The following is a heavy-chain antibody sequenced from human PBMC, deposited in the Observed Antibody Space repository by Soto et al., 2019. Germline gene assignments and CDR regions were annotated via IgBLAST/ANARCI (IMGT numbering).Heavy chain of an antibody. D-gene: IGHD3-16*01. CDR2: IYSGGST. V-gene: IGHV3-53*01. J-gene: IGHJ6*02. CDR3: AREMIIPASRPYGMDV. Sequence: HPGGSLRLSCAASGFTVSSNYMSWVRQAPGKGLEWVSVIYSGGSTYYADSVKGRFTISRDNSKNTLYLQMNSLRAEDTAVYYCAREMIIPASRPYGMDVWGQGTTVTVSS. CDR1: GFTVSSNY.